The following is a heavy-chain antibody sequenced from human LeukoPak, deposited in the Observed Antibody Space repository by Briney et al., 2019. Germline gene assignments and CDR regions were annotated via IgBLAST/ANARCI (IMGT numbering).Heavy chain of an antibody. CDR1: GFDFSSHG. J-gene: IGHJ4*02. CDR2: IKQDGSEK. CDR3: ARADSSWKYFDY. V-gene: IGHV3-7*04. Sequence: GGALRLSRSGSGFDFSSHGMSWVRQAPGKGVEWAANIKQDGSEKCYVDSVKVRFTMSRDNDKTSLDLQMNSLRAEDTAVYYCARADSSWKYFDYWGQGDLVTVSS. D-gene: IGHD6-13*01.